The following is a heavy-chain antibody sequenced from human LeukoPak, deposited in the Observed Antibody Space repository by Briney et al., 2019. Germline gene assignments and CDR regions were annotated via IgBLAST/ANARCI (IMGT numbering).Heavy chain of an antibody. CDR3: AKVSGSGSYYGRYY. J-gene: IGHJ4*02. Sequence: GGSLRLSCVGSGLTFRDYAMNWVRQAPGKGLEWVSAIRGSGGGIYYADSVKGRFTLSRDNSKNTLDLQMNGLRVDDTAVYYCAKVSGSGSYYGRYYWGQGTLVTVSS. D-gene: IGHD1-26*01. CDR2: IRGSGGGI. V-gene: IGHV3-23*01. CDR1: GLTFRDYA.